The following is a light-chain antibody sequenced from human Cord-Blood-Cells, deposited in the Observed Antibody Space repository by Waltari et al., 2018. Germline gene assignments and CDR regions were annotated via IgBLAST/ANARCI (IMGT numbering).Light chain of an antibody. CDR2: WAS. CDR1: QSVLYSYNNKNN. CDR3: QQYYSTPLT. J-gene: IGKJ4*01. V-gene: IGKV4-1*01. Sequence: DIVMTQSPDSLAVSLGERATINCKSSQSVLYSYNNKNNLAWYQQKPGLQPKLLIDWASTRESGVPDRFSGCGSGTDFTRTISRLQAEDVAVCYSQQYYSTPLTFGGGTKVEIK.